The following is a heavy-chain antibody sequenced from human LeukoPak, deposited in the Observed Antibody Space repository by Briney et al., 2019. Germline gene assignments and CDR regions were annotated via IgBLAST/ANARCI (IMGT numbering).Heavy chain of an antibody. D-gene: IGHD2-2*01. Sequence: SETPSLTCAVYGGYFSNSHWSWIRQPPGKGLEWIGEINHSGGTNYNPSLKSRVTISEDTSKNQFSLKVNSVTAADTAVYYCATGGREIPGARRFKPGNWFDPWGQGTLVTVSS. J-gene: IGHJ5*02. CDR2: INHSGGT. CDR3: ATGGREIPGARRFKPGNWFDP. CDR1: GGYFSNSH. V-gene: IGHV4-34*01.